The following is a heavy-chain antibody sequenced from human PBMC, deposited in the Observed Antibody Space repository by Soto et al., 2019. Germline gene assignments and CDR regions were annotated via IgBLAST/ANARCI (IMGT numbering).Heavy chain of an antibody. CDR3: ARDPGDTGSCAYYYYYGMDV. CDR2: IKQDGSEK. D-gene: IGHD2-21*02. V-gene: IGHV3-7*05. J-gene: IGHJ6*02. Sequence: EVQLVESGGGLVQPGGSLRLSCAASGFTFSSYWMSWVRQAPGKGLEWVANIKQDGSEKYYVDSVKGRFTISRDNAKNSLYLQMNSLRAEDTAVYYCARDPGDTGSCAYYYYYGMDVWGQGTTVTVSS. CDR1: GFTFSSYW.